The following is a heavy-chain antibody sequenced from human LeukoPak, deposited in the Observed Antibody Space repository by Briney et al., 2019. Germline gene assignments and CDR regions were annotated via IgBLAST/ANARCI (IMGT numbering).Heavy chain of an antibody. D-gene: IGHD6-19*01. V-gene: IGHV3-23*01. CDR1: GFTFSSYS. CDR2: ISGSGGST. Sequence: GGSLRLSCAASGFTFSSYSMNWVRQAPGKGLEWVSAISGSGGSTYYADSVKGRFTISRDNSKNTLYLQMNSLRAEDTAVYYCVKSGWDPYYYYYGMDVWGQGTTVTVSS. CDR3: VKSGWDPYYYYYGMDV. J-gene: IGHJ6*02.